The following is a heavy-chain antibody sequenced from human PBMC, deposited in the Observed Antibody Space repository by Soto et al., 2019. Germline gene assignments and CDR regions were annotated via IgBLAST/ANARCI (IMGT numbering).Heavy chain of an antibody. CDR2: ISYDGSNK. CDR3: AKSAGGSSMDY. CDR1: GVTFISYG. V-gene: IGHV3-30*18. Sequence: PGGSLRLSCAASGVTFISYGMHWVRQATGKGLEWVAVISYDGSNKYYADSVKGRFTISRDNSKNTLYLQMNSLRAEDTAVYYCAKSAGGSSMDYWGQGTLVTVSS. D-gene: IGHD2-15*01. J-gene: IGHJ4*02.